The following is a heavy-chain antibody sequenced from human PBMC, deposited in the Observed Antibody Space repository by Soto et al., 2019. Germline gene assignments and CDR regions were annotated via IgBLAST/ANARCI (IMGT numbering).Heavy chain of an antibody. D-gene: IGHD6-6*01. CDR1: GYPFTSYY. CDR2: INPSGGST. Sequence: GSGKVCCKASGYPFTSYYMHLVRQAPGQGLEWMGIINPSGGSTSYAQKFQGRVTMTRDTSTSTVYMELSSLRSEDTAVYYCARGRYSSSYKAGPQDYWGQGTMVTVSS. CDR3: ARGRYSSSYKAGPQDY. J-gene: IGHJ4*02. V-gene: IGHV1-46*01.